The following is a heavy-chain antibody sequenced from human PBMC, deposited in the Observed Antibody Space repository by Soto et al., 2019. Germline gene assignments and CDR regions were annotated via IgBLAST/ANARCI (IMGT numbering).Heavy chain of an antibody. V-gene: IGHV2-5*02. CDR3: AHHSSGYPFDY. CDR1: GFSLSTSGVG. Sequence: QITLKESGPTLVKPTQTLTLTCTFSGFSLSTSGVGVGWIRQPPGKALEWLALIYWDDDKRYSPSLKSRLTITKDTSKNQVVLTMTNIDPVDTATYYCAHHSSGYPFDYWGQGTLVTVSS. CDR2: IYWDDDK. J-gene: IGHJ4*02. D-gene: IGHD3-22*01.